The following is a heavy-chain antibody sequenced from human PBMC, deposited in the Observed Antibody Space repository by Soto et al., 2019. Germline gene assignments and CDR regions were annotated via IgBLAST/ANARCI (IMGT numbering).Heavy chain of an antibody. CDR3: ATSVNSAMAFDY. D-gene: IGHD5-18*01. CDR1: GYTFTHYY. V-gene: IGHV1-46*01. CDR2: INPNCGIT. Sequence: QVQLVQSGAEVKKPGASVRVSCKASGYTFTHYYIHWVRQAPGQGLEWMGIINPNCGITTYAQKFRAGFSLTRDTSTSTVYLELSRLRSEHSAVYYCATSVNSAMAFDYWGQVTLVTVSS. J-gene: IGHJ4*02.